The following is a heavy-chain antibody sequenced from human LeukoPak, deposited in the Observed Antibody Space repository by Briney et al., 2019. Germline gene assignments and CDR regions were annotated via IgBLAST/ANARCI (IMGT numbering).Heavy chain of an antibody. V-gene: IGHV3-7*01. D-gene: IGHD3-10*01. J-gene: IGHJ5*01. CDR3: ARWGVNAGLDR. CDR1: GFTFRDYW. Sequence: GVSLRLSCAASGFTFRDYWMAWVRQAPGKGLEWVANIWPDGSDTYHVDSVRGRFTISRDNAQSSLNLQMNSLRAEDSAVYYCARWGVNAGLDRWGQGTLVIVSS. CDR2: IWPDGSDT.